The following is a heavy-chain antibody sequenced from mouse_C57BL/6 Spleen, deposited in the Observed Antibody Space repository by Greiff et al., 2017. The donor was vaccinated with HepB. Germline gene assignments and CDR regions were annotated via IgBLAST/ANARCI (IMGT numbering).Heavy chain of an antibody. CDR1: GYTFTDYY. Sequence: EVQLQQSGPVLVKPGASVKMSCKASGYTFTDYYMNWVKQSHGKSLEWIGVINPYNGGTSYNQKFKGKATLTVDKSSSTAYMELNSLTSEDSAVYYCARRGSYYRLAYWGQGTLVTVSA. V-gene: IGHV1-19*01. J-gene: IGHJ3*01. CDR2: INPYNGGT. CDR3: ARRGSYYRLAY. D-gene: IGHD2-12*01.